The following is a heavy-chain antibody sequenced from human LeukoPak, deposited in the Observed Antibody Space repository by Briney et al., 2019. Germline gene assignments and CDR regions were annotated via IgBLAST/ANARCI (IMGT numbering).Heavy chain of an antibody. CDR3: ARDSGRNNDY. CDR2: IYYSGST. J-gene: IGHJ4*02. CDR1: GGSISSSSYY. D-gene: IGHD1-26*01. V-gene: IGHV4-39*07. Sequence: SETLSLTCTVSGGSISSSSYYWGWIRQPPGKGPEWIGSIYYSGSTYYNPSLKSRVTISVDTSKNQFSLKLSSVTAADTAVYYCARDSGRNNDYWGQGTLVTVSS.